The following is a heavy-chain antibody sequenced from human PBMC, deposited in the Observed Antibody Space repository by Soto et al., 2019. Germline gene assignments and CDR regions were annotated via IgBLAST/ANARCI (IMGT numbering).Heavy chain of an antibody. Sequence: EVQLVESGGGWVQPGGSLRLCCAASGFTFSSYWMSWVRQAPGKGLEWVANIKQDGSEKYYVDSVKGRFTISRNKAKNSLYLQMNSLRAEDTAVYYCARDDSGYDTNYFDYWGQGTLVTVSS. CDR1: GFTFSSYW. D-gene: IGHD5-12*01. V-gene: IGHV3-7*01. CDR2: IKQDGSEK. CDR3: ARDDSGYDTNYFDY. J-gene: IGHJ4*02.